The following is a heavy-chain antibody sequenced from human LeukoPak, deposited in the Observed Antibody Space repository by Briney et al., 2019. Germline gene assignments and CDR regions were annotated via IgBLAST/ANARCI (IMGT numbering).Heavy chain of an antibody. CDR2: INPGGGNT. D-gene: IGHD5-24*01. CDR3: ARIRDGYNDAYDI. J-gene: IGHJ3*02. CDR1: GYTFTNYY. Sequence: ASVKVSCKASGYTFTNYYMHWVRQAPGQGLEWMGLINPGGGNTNYAQNFQGRVTKTRDTSTSTVYMELSSLRSEDTAIYYCARIRDGYNDAYDIWGQGTVVTVPS. V-gene: IGHV1-46*01.